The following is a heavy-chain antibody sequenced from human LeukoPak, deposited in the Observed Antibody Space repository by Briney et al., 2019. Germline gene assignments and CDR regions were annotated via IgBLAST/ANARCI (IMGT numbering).Heavy chain of an antibody. D-gene: IGHD2-2*01. Sequence: GGSLRLSCAASGVTVSSNYMSWVRQAPGKGLEWVLVTYSGGSTYYAASVKGRFTISRDNSKNTLYLQMNSLRAEDTAVYYCARGYCSSSSCYYQFRGYFDYWGQGTLVTVSS. CDR1: GVTVSSNY. CDR3: ARGYCSSSSCYYQFRGYFDY. CDR2: TYSGGST. J-gene: IGHJ4*02. V-gene: IGHV3-53*01.